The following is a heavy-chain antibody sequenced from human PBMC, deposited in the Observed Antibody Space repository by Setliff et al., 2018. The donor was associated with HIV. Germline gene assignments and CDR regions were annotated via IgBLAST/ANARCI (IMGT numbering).Heavy chain of an antibody. CDR1: GGTFSSYA. Sequence: SVKVSCKASGGTFSSYAISWVRQAPGQGLEWMGGIIPILGIANYAQKFQGRVTITADKSTSTAYMELSSLRSEDTAVYYCARVVARGYDRGYYYYYMDVGGKGTTVTVSS. CDR2: IIPILGIA. J-gene: IGHJ6*03. CDR3: ARVVARGYDRGYYYYYMDV. D-gene: IGHD5-12*01. V-gene: IGHV1-69*10.